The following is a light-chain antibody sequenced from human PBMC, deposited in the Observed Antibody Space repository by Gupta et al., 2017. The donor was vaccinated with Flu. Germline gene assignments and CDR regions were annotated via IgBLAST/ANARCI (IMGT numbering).Light chain of an antibody. V-gene: IGKV3-20*01. CDR3: QQYVDSPWT. CDR1: QSVSSSY. Sequence: EIVLTQSPDTLSLSLGERATLSCKASQSVSSSYLAWYQQKPGQAPTLLIYGTTNRAIGIPDRFSGRGSGTDFALIISRLEPEDFAVYYCQQYVDSPWTFGQGTKVEFK. CDR2: GTT. J-gene: IGKJ1*01.